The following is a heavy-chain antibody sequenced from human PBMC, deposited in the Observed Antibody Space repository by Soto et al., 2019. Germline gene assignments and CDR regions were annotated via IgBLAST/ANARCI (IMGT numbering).Heavy chain of an antibody. D-gene: IGHD6-25*01. Sequence: SVKVSCKASGGTFSSYAISWVRQAPGQGLEWMGGIIPIFGTANYAQKFQGRVTITADESTSTAYMELSSLRSEDTAVYYCARDLYSSAGSSYYYGMDVWGQGTTVTVSS. CDR2: IIPIFGTA. CDR3: ARDLYSSAGSSYYYGMDV. CDR1: GGTFSSYA. J-gene: IGHJ6*02. V-gene: IGHV1-69*13.